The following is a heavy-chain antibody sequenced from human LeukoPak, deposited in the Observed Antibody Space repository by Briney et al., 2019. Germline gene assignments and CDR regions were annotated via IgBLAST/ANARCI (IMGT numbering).Heavy chain of an antibody. J-gene: IGHJ4*02. D-gene: IGHD5-18*01. CDR3: ARGSDTAMVLFYYLDY. CDR1: GFTFSSYT. CDR2: SNSSSSYI. Sequence: GGSLTLSCAASGFTFSSYTMNWVRQPPPKGLEWVSSSNSSSSYIYYADSLQGRFTISRDNAKNSLYLQMSTLRAEDTAVYYCARGSDTAMVLFYYLDYWGEGTLVTVSS. V-gene: IGHV3-21*01.